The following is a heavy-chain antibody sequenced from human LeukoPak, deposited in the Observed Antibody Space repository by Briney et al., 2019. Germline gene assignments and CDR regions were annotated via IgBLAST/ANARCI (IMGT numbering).Heavy chain of an antibody. CDR1: GYTFTSYG. V-gene: IGHV1-18*01. CDR3: ARDPGYDFWSGYYTE. CDR2: ISAYNGNT. Sequence: GESLKISCKASGYTFTSYGISWVRQAPGQGLEWMGWISAYNGNTNYAQKLQGRVTMTTDTSTSTAYMELRSLRSDDTAVYYCARDPGYDFWSGYYTEWGQGTLVTVSS. D-gene: IGHD3-3*01. J-gene: IGHJ4*02.